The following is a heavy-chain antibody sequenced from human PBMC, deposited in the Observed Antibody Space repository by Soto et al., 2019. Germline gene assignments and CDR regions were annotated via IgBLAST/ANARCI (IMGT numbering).Heavy chain of an antibody. Sequence: QEQLVQSGSEVKKPGSSLKVSCKASGGTFNTFAISWVRQAPGQGLEWMGGIIPMFGTTNYAQKFQARATITADKSTSTAYMDLSSLRSEDTAAYYCLCYDNSGPTLGIDYWGQGTLVTVSS. V-gene: IGHV1-69*06. D-gene: IGHD3-22*01. CDR1: GGTFNTFA. J-gene: IGHJ4*02. CDR2: IIPMFGTT. CDR3: LCYDNSGPTLGIDY.